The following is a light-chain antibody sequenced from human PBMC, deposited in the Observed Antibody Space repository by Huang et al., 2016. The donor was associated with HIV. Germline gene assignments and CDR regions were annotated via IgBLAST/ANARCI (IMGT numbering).Light chain of an antibody. V-gene: IGKV1-27*01. CDR3: QKYHSAPFT. Sequence: DIQMTQSPSSLSASVGDRVTITCRASQGIANYLAWYQQKAGKAPKLLIYAASTLQSGVPARFSGGGSGTDFTLTISSLQPEDVATYYCQKYHSAPFTFGPGTTVDIK. CDR1: QGIANY. J-gene: IGKJ3*01. CDR2: AAS.